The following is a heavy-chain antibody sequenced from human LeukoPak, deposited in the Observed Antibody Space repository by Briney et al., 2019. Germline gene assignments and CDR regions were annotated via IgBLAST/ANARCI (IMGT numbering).Heavy chain of an antibody. CDR3: ARLSYGYDPYFFDY. CDR1: GGSISSYY. Sequence: SETLSLTCTVSGGSISSYYWSWIRQPPGKGLEWIGYIYTSGSTNYNPSLKSRVTISVDTSKKQFSLDLSSVTAADTAIYYCARLSYGYDPYFFDYWGHGTLVTVSS. CDR2: IYTSGST. V-gene: IGHV4-4*09. D-gene: IGHD5-12*01. J-gene: IGHJ4*01.